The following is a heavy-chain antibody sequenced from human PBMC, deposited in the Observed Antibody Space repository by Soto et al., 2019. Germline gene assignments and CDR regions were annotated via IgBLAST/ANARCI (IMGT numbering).Heavy chain of an antibody. Sequence: QVQLVESGGGVVQPGASLRLYCEASGFDFSSYAMHWVRQAPGKGLEWVGVISYDGNYIYYADSVKGRFTISRDNSKNTLYVQVISLRPEDTAVYYCAKGILSATIGPYAMDVWGQGTTVTVSS. D-gene: IGHD3-16*01. CDR2: ISYDGNYI. CDR3: AKGILSATIGPYAMDV. J-gene: IGHJ6*02. CDR1: GFDFSSYA. V-gene: IGHV3-30*18.